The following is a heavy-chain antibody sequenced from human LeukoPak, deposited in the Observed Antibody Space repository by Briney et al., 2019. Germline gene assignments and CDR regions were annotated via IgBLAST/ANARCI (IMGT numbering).Heavy chain of an antibody. J-gene: IGHJ4*02. Sequence: KPSETLSLTCTVSGGSISSNSYYWGWIRQPPGKGLEWIGSIYYSGSPYYNPSLKSRVTISVDTSKNQFSLKVISVTAAGTAVYYCARWRTARTGFDYWGQGTLVTVSS. CDR3: ARWRTARTGFDY. D-gene: IGHD3/OR15-3a*01. CDR2: IYYSGSP. V-gene: IGHV4-39*01. CDR1: GGSISSNSYY.